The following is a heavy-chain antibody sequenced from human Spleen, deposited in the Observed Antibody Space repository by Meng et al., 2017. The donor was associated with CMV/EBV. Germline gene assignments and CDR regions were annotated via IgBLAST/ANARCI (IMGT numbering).Heavy chain of an antibody. Sequence: SETLSLTCTVSGVSISSSSYYWAWIRQPPGKGLEWIGSVYYSGSTYYNPSLNSRVTISVDMSRNQFSLKLNSVTAAETAVYYCARQGHQVVNALKGSKSVAFDLWGRGTLVTVSS. J-gene: IGHJ3*01. V-gene: IGHV4-39*01. D-gene: IGHD4-23*01. CDR3: ARQGHQVVNALKGSKSVAFDL. CDR2: VYYSGST. CDR1: GVSISSSSYY.